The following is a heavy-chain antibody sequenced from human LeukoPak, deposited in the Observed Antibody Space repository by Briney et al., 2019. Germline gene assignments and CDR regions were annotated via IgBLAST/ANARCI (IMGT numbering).Heavy chain of an antibody. CDR2: IWYDGNNK. Sequence: PGGSLRLSCAASGFTFSSYGMHWVRQAPGKGLEWVAVIWYDGNNKYYADSVKGRFTISRDNSKNTLYLQMNSLRAEDTAVYYCAKLTRSGDFDYWGQGTLVTVSS. D-gene: IGHD6-19*01. CDR3: AKLTRSGDFDY. J-gene: IGHJ4*02. V-gene: IGHV3-33*06. CDR1: GFTFSSYG.